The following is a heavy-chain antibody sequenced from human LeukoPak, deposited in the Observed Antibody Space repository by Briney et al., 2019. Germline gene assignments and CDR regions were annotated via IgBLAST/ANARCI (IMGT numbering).Heavy chain of an antibody. CDR3: AADYSKFYYYYMDV. Sequence: QSGGSLRLSCVASGFSLDNYAMTWVRQAPGKGLEWVANINQGGSEKDYVDSVKGRFTISRDNAKKSLFLQMKSLRAEDTAVYYCAADYSKFYYYYMDVWGKGTTVIVSS. J-gene: IGHJ6*03. V-gene: IGHV3-7*01. CDR1: GFSLDNYA. CDR2: INQGGSEK. D-gene: IGHD4-11*01.